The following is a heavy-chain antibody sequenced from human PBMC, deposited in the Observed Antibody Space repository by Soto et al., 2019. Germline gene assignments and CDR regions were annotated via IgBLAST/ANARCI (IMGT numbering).Heavy chain of an antibody. V-gene: IGHV1-69*13. Sequence: ASVKVSCKASGGTFSSYAISWVRQAPGQGLEWMGGIIPIFGTANYAQKFQGRVTITADESTSTAYMELSSLRSEDTAVYYCARDLGDIVVVPAAPVGDAFDIWGQGTMVTVSS. CDR2: IIPIFGTA. D-gene: IGHD2-2*01. J-gene: IGHJ3*02. CDR3: ARDLGDIVVVPAAPVGDAFDI. CDR1: GGTFSSYA.